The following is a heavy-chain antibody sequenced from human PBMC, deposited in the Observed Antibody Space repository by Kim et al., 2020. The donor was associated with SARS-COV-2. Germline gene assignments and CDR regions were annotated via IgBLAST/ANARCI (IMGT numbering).Heavy chain of an antibody. J-gene: IGHJ4*02. CDR1: GFTFGDYA. CDR3: TRAVSFTPLEWWPQDPPY. Sequence: GGSLRLSCTASGFTFGDYAMSWFRQAPGKGLEWVGFIRSKAYGGTTEYAASVKGRFTISRDDSKSIAYLQMNSLKTEDTAVYYCTRAVSFTPLEWWPQDPPYWGQGTLVTVSS. D-gene: IGHD3-3*01. V-gene: IGHV3-49*03. CDR2: IRSKAYGGTT.